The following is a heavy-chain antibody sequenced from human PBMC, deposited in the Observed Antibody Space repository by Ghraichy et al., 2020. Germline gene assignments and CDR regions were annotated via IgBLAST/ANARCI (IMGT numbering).Heavy chain of an antibody. CDR3: ATGYSYGPS. J-gene: IGHJ4*02. D-gene: IGHD5-18*01. CDR1: GFTFSSNA. V-gene: IGHV3-23*01. Sequence: GGSLRLSCAASGFTFSSNAMSWVRQAPGKGLEWVSGISGRGGSTYYADSVKGRLTISRDNSKNTLYLQMNSLRAEDTAVYYCATGYSYGPSWGQGTLVTVSS. CDR2: ISGRGGST.